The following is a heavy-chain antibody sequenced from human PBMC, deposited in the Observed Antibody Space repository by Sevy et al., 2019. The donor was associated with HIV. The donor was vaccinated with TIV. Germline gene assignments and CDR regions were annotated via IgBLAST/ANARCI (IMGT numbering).Heavy chain of an antibody. CDR3: ARLDPSGPRDY. Sequence: SETLSLTCTVSGDSISGTDYSWGWIRQPPGKGLEWIGNIHYKGTTYYNPSLKSRVTVSVDTSKNQFSLRLSSVSAADTAVYYCARLDPSGPRDYCGQGTLVTVSS. V-gene: IGHV4-39*01. J-gene: IGHJ4*02. D-gene: IGHD5-12*01. CDR2: IHYKGTT. CDR1: GDSISGTDYS.